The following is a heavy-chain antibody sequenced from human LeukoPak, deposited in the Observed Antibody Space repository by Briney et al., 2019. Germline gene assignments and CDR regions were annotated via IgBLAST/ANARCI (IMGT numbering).Heavy chain of an antibody. CDR3: ATHTTRGYSYGFGN. CDR1: GGSFSGYY. D-gene: IGHD5-18*01. CDR2: IYYSGST. Sequence: SETLSLTCAVYGGSFSGYYWSWIRQPPGKGLEWIGSIYYSGSTYYNPSLKSRVTISVDTSKNRFSLKLSSVTAADTAVYYCATHTTRGYSYGFGNWGQGTLVTVSS. J-gene: IGHJ4*02. V-gene: IGHV4-34*01.